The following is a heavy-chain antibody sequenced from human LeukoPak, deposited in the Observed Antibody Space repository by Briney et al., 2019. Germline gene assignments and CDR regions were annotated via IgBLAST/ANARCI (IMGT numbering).Heavy chain of an antibody. Sequence: GRSLRLSCAASGFTFDDYAMLWVRPAPGKGLEWVSGISWNSGSIGYADSVKGRFTISRDNAKNSLYLQMNSLRAEDTALYYCAKGRYYYYGMDVWGQGTTVTVSS. CDR3: AKGRYYYYGMDV. CDR2: ISWNSGSI. J-gene: IGHJ6*02. CDR1: GFTFDDYA. V-gene: IGHV3-9*01.